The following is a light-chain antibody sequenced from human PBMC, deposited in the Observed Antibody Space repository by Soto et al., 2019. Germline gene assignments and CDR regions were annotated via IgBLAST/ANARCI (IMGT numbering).Light chain of an antibody. CDR1: SSDVGRYDY. Sequence: QSALTQPRSVSGSPGQSVTISRTGTSSDVGRYDYVSWYQQHPGKAPKLIIYDVSERPSGVPDRLSGSKFGNTASLTISGLQAEDEADYSCCSFAGSYTYVFXTGTKVTVL. J-gene: IGLJ1*01. CDR2: DVS. V-gene: IGLV2-11*01. CDR3: CSFAGSYTYV.